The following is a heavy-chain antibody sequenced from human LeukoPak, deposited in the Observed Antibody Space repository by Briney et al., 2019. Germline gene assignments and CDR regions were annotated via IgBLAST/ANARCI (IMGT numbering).Heavy chain of an antibody. CDR1: GGSMSSNTYY. V-gene: IGHV4-39*01. D-gene: IGHD3-10*01. CDR2: IYYSGST. Sequence: SETLSLTCTVSGGSMSSNTYYWGWIRQPPGKGLEWIGTIYYSGSTYYNPSLKSRVTISADTSKNQFSLRLSSVTAADTAVYYCARQADYGLFDPWGQGTLVTVSS. CDR3: ARQADYGLFDP. J-gene: IGHJ5*02.